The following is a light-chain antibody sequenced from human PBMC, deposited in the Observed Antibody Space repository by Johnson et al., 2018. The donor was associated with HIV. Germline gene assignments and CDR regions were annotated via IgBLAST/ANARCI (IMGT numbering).Light chain of an antibody. CDR3: STWDTSLSAGGV. CDR2: ENN. V-gene: IGLV1-51*02. CDR1: SSNIGSNY. Sequence: QSVLTQPPSVSAAPGQNVNISCSGGSSNIGSNYVSWYQQFPGTAPKLLIYENNKRPSGIPNRFSGSKSATSATLDITGLQTGDEADYYCSTWDTSLSAGGVFGTGTKVTVL. J-gene: IGLJ1*01.